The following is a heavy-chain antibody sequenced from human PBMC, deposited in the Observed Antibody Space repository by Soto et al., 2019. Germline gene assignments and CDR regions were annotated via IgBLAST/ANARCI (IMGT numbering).Heavy chain of an antibody. CDR3: ARTVLIAVAGFGAFDI. CDR2: IYYSGST. D-gene: IGHD6-19*01. Sequence: PSETLSLTCTVSGGSISSSSYYWGWIRQPPGKGLEWIGSIYYSGSTYYNPSLKSRVTISVDTSKNQFSLKLSSVTAADTAVYYCARTVLIAVAGFGAFDIWGQGTMVTVSS. V-gene: IGHV4-39*01. J-gene: IGHJ3*02. CDR1: GGSISSSSYY.